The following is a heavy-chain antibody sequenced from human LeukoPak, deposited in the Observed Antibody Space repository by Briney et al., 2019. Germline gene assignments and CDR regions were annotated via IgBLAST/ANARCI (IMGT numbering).Heavy chain of an antibody. D-gene: IGHD2-21*01. Sequence: SETLSLTCTVSGGSISSSSHYWGRIRQPPRKGLEWIGSIYYSGSTYYNPSLKSRVTISVDTSKNQFSLKLSSVTAADTAVYYCARPTNCGGDCYSTPDAFDIWGQGTMVTVSS. CDR3: ARPTNCGGDCYSTPDAFDI. V-gene: IGHV4-39*01. CDR1: GGSISSSSHY. J-gene: IGHJ3*02. CDR2: IYYSGST.